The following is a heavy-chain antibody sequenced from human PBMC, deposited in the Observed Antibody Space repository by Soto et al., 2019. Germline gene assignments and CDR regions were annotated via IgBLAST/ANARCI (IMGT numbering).Heavy chain of an antibody. CDR2: ISYDGSNE. J-gene: IGHJ4*02. CDR1: GFTFSSHP. V-gene: IGHV3-30-3*01. CDR3: ARDQPWDPPGYFFDY. Sequence: PGGSLRLSCAASGFTFSSHPMHWVRQAPGKGLEWVAVISYDGSNEYYRDSVKGRFTISRDNFKNTLYLQMNSLRAEDTAVYYCARDQPWDPPGYFFDYWGQGLPVTVSS. D-gene: IGHD1-26*01.